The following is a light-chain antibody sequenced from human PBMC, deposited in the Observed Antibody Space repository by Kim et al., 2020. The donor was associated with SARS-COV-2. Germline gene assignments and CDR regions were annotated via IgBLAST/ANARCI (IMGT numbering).Light chain of an antibody. Sequence: SPGETATLSCRASQSVSSYLAWYQQKPGQAPRLLIYDASTRAAGIPARFSGSGSGTDFSLTISSLEPEDFAVYYCQERSDWPPITFGQGTRLEIK. CDR2: DAS. V-gene: IGKV3-11*01. J-gene: IGKJ5*01. CDR1: QSVSSY. CDR3: QERSDWPPIT.